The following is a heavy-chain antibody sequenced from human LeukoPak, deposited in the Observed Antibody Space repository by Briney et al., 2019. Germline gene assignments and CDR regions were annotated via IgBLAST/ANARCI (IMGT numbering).Heavy chain of an antibody. D-gene: IGHD2-15*01. CDR1: GGPISSSSYY. J-gene: IGHJ3*02. V-gene: IGHV4-39*01. Sequence: PSETLSLTCTVSGGPISSSSYYWGWIRQPPGKGLEWIGSIYYSGSTYYNPSLKSRVTISVDTSKNQFSLKLSSVTAADTAVYYCARRYCSGGSCYNRNAFDIWGQGTMVTVSS. CDR2: IYYSGST. CDR3: ARRYCSGGSCYNRNAFDI.